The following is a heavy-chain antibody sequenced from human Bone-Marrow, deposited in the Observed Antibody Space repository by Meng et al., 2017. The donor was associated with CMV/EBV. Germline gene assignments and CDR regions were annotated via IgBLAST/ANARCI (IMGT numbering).Heavy chain of an antibody. CDR2: IIPILGIA. D-gene: IGHD3-3*01. CDR3: ARADRSFDFWSGYPRFDP. J-gene: IGHJ5*02. Sequence: SVKVSCKASGYTFTGYYMHWVRQAPGQGLEWMGRIIPILGIANYAQKFQGRVTITADKSTSTAYMELSSLRSEDTAVYYCARADRSFDFWSGYPRFDPWGQGTLVTVSS. V-gene: IGHV1-69*04. CDR1: GYTFTGYY.